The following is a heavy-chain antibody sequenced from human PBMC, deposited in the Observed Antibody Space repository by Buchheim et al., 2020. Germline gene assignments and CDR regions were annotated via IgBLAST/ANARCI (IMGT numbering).Heavy chain of an antibody. CDR2: ISYDGSNK. CDR1: GFTFSSYG. D-gene: IGHD4-23*01. V-gene: IGHV3-30*18. CDR3: AKDDYGGNSYFDY. J-gene: IGHJ4*02. Sequence: QVQLVESGGGVVQPGRSLRLSCAASGFTFSSYGMHWVRQAPGKGLEWVAVISYDGSNKYYADSVKGRFPISRDNSKNTSYLQMNSLRAEDTAVYYCAKDDYGGNSYFDYWGQGTL.